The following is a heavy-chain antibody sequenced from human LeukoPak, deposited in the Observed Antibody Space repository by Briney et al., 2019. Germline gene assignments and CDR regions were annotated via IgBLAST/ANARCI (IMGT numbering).Heavy chain of an antibody. CDR1: GGSISSGSYY. V-gene: IGHV4-61*02. CDR3: ARGRRLRLRGWYFDL. CDR2: IYTSGST. J-gene: IGHJ2*01. D-gene: IGHD5-12*01. Sequence: PSETLSLTCTVSGGSISSGSYYWSWIRQPAGKGLEWIGRIYTSGSTNYNPSLKSRVTISVDTSKNQFSLKLSSVTAADTAVYYCARGRRLRLRGWYFDLWGRGTLVTVSS.